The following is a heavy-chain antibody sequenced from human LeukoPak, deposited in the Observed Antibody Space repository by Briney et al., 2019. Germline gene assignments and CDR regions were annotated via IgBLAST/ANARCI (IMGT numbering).Heavy chain of an antibody. CDR3: ASFNLWLGEVDY. Sequence: ASVKVSCKASGYTFTSYYMHWVRQAPGQGLEWMGWINPNSGGTNYAQKFQGRVTMTRDTSISTAYMELSRLRSDDTAVYYCASFNLWLGEVDYWGQGTLVTVSS. D-gene: IGHD3-10*01. V-gene: IGHV1-2*02. CDR2: INPNSGGT. CDR1: GYTFTSYY. J-gene: IGHJ4*02.